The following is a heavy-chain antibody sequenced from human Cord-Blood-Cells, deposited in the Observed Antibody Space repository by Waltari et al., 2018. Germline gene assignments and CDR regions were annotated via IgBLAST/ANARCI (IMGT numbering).Heavy chain of an antibody. V-gene: IGHV1-24*01. D-gene: IGHD2-8*01. CDR1: GYTLTELS. CDR3: ATVGYCTNGVCYIDDAFDI. J-gene: IGHJ3*02. CDR2: CDPEDGET. Sequence: QVQLVQSGAEVKKPGASVKVSCKVSGYTLTELSMHWVRQAPGKGLEWMGGCDPEDGETNYAQKFQGRVTRTEDTSTDRAYMELSSLRSEDTAVYYCATVGYCTNGVCYIDDAFDIWGQGTMVTVSS.